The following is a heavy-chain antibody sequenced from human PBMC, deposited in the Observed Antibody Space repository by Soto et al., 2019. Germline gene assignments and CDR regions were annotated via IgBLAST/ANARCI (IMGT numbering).Heavy chain of an antibody. J-gene: IGHJ4*02. CDR3: AKDYYHDSSGYYAQPHYFDY. Sequence: GGSLRLSCAASGFTFSSYGMHWVRQAPGKGLEWVAVISYDGSNKYYADSVKGRFTISRDNSKNTLYLQMNSLRAEDTAVYYCAKDYYHDSSGYYAQPHYFDYWGQGTLVTVSS. D-gene: IGHD3-22*01. V-gene: IGHV3-30*18. CDR2: ISYDGSNK. CDR1: GFTFSSYG.